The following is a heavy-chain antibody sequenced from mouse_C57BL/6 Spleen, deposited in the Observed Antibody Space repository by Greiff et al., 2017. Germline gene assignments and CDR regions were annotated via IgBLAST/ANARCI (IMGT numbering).Heavy chain of an antibody. CDR2: IDPETGGT. J-gene: IGHJ2*01. CDR1: GYTFTDYE. V-gene: IGHV1-15*01. D-gene: IGHD2-4*01. CDR3: TRAEYDYDRDYFDY. Sequence: VKLQESGAELVRPGASVTLSCKASGYTFTDYEMHWLKQTPVHGLEGIGAIDPETGGTAYNQKFKGKAILTADKSSSKAYMELRSLTSEDSAVYYCTRAEYDYDRDYFDYWGQGTTLTVSS.